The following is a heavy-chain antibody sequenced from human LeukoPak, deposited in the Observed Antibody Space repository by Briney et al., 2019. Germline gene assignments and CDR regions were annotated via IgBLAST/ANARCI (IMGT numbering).Heavy chain of an antibody. J-gene: IGHJ4*02. V-gene: IGHV4-28*01. CDR3: ARHNSSSWYEHFDY. D-gene: IGHD6-13*01. CDR2: IYYNGNT. CDR1: GYSISSNNW. Sequence: SETLSLTCAVSGYSISSNNWWAWVRQPPGKGLEWIGYIYYNGNTYYNPYNPSLTSRVTMSVDTSKNQFSLKLSSVTAADTAVYYCARHNSSSWYEHFDYWGQGTLVTVSS.